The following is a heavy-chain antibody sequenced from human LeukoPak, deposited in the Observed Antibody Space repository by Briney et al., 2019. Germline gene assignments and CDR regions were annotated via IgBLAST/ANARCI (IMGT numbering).Heavy chain of an antibody. CDR1: GGSFSGYY. CDR2: INHSGST. D-gene: IGHD2-2*01. J-gene: IGHJ4*02. V-gene: IGHV4-34*01. CDR3: ARGDCSSTRCSYFDY. Sequence: SETLSLTCAVYGGSFSGYYWSWIRQPPGMGLEWIGEINHSGSTNYNPSLKSRVTISVDTSKNQFSLKLSSVTAADTAVYYCARGDCSSTRCSYFDYWGQRTLVTVSS.